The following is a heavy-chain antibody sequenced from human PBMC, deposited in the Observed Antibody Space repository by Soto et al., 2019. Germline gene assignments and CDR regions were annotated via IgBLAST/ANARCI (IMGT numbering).Heavy chain of an antibody. V-gene: IGHV3-23*01. J-gene: IGHJ5*02. CDR2: INDDGSST. Sequence: PGGSLRLSCAASGFTFSSYAMSWVRQAPGKGLEWISTINDDGSSTYYAYSVKGRFTISRDNYKNTLYLQMHSLRAEDTATYYCAKDPQSSGWSYNWFDPWGQGTLVTVSS. CDR1: GFTFSSYA. D-gene: IGHD6-19*01. CDR3: AKDPQSSGWSYNWFDP.